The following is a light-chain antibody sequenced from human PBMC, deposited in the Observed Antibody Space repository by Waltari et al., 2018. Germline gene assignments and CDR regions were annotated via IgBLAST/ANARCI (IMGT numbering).Light chain of an antibody. CDR2: KAS. CDR3: QQYKSSST. CDR1: ESIDTW. J-gene: IGKJ2*01. V-gene: IGKV1-5*03. Sequence: DIRLAQSPSTLSASVGDRVTITCRASESIDTWLAWYQLKPGKAPKLLIYKASTLQSGVPSRFSGSGSGTEFTLTISSLQPDDLATFYCQQYKSSSTFGQGTKVQIK.